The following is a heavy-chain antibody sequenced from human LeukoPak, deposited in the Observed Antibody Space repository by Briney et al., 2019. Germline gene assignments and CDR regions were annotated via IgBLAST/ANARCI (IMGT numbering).Heavy chain of an antibody. CDR1: GYSISSGYY. Sequence: SETLSLTCTVSGYSISSGYYWGWIRQPPGKGLEWIGSIYHSGSTYYNPSLKSRVTISVDTSKNQFSLKLSSVTAADTAVYYCARAGIVVVPAAKGDAFDIWGQGTMVTVSS. J-gene: IGHJ3*02. CDR3: ARAGIVVVPAAKGDAFDI. D-gene: IGHD2-2*01. V-gene: IGHV4-38-2*02. CDR2: IYHSGST.